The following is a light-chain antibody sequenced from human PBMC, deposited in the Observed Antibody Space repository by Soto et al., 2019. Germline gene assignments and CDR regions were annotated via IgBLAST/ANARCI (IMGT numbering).Light chain of an antibody. V-gene: IGKV1-5*01. J-gene: IGKJ1*01. CDR3: QQYSGFSGT. Sequence: DIQMTQFPSTLSASVGDRVTITCRASQSINNWLAWYQQKPGKAPKLLIYDASSLESGVPSRFSGSGSGTEFTLTISNLQPDDFATYYCQQYSGFSGTFGQGTKVDIK. CDR1: QSINNW. CDR2: DAS.